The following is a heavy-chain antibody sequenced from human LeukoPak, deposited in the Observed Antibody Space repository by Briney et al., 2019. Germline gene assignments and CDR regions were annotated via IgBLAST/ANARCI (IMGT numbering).Heavy chain of an antibody. CDR1: GFTVSSYG. CDR3: ARSGKSFDSRGYEGGY. CDR2: ISGSNDNT. V-gene: IGHV3-23*01. Sequence: GGSLRLSSVASGFTVSSYGMTWVRQAPGKGLEWVSVISGSNDNTYYADSVKGRFTISRDNSKNTVYLQMNSLRVEDTAVYYCARSGKSFDSRGYEGGYWGQGTLVTVSS. J-gene: IGHJ4*02. D-gene: IGHD3-22*01.